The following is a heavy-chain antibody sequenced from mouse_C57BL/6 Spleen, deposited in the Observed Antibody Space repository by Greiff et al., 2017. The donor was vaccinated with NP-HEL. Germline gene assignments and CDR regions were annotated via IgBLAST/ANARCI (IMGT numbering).Heavy chain of an antibody. D-gene: IGHD3-3*01. V-gene: IGHV1-15*01. CDR1: GYTFTDYE. Sequence: QVQLKESGAELVRPGASVTLSCKASGYTFTDYEMHWVKQTPVHGLEWIGAIDPETGGTAYNQKFKGKAILTADKSSSTAYMELRSLTSEDSAVYYCTRWGLGDYWGQGTTLTVSS. CDR3: TRWGLGDY. CDR2: IDPETGGT. J-gene: IGHJ2*01.